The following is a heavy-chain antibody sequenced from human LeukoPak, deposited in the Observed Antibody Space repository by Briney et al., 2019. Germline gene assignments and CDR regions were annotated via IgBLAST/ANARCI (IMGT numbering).Heavy chain of an antibody. CDR1: GFTFSSYG. V-gene: IGHV3-33*01. J-gene: IGHJ4*02. CDR3: ARDTVLSC. D-gene: IGHD2-8*02. Sequence: GRSLRLSCAASGFTFSSYGMHWVRQAPGKGLEWVAVIWYDGSNKYYADSVKGRFTITRDNAKNSLYLQMNSLRAEDTAVYYCARDTVLSCWGQGTLVTVSS. CDR2: IWYDGSNK.